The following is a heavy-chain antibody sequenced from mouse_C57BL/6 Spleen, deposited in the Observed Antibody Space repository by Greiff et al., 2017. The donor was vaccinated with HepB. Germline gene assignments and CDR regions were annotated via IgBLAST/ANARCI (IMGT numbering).Heavy chain of an antibody. CDR3: ARRAYGSRWAMDY. D-gene: IGHD1-1*01. Sequence: VQLQQSVAELVRPGASVKLSCTASGFNIKNTYMHWVKQRPEQGLEWIGRIDPANGNTKYAPKFQGKSPITADTSSNTAYLQLSSLTSEDTAIYYCARRAYGSRWAMDYWGQGTSVTVSS. CDR2: IDPANGNT. CDR1: GFNIKNTY. V-gene: IGHV14-3*01. J-gene: IGHJ4*01.